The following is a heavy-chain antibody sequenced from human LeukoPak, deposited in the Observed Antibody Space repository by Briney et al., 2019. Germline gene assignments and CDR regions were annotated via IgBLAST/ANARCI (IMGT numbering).Heavy chain of an antibody. CDR2: INPNSGGT. V-gene: IGHV1-2*02. D-gene: IGHD1-26*01. J-gene: IGHJ4*02. Sequence: ASVKVSCKASGYTSTGYYMHWVRQAPGQGLEWMGWINPNSGGTNYAQKFQGRVTMTRDTSISTAYMELSRLRSDDTAVYYCARDRSPDSGSYYFDYWGQGTLVTVSS. CDR3: ARDRSPDSGSYYFDY. CDR1: GYTSTGYY.